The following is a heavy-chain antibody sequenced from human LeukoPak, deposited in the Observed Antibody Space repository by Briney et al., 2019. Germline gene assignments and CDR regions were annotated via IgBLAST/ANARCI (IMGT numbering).Heavy chain of an antibody. CDR3: ARGGYYGSGPLGWFDP. Sequence: GGSLRLSCAASGFTFSSYSMNWVRQAPGKGLEWVSSISSSSSYIYYADSVKGRFTISRDNAKNTLYLQMNSLRAEDTAVYYCARGGYYGSGPLGWFDPWGQGTLVTVSS. D-gene: IGHD3-10*01. CDR2: ISSSSSYI. CDR1: GFTFSSYS. V-gene: IGHV3-21*01. J-gene: IGHJ5*02.